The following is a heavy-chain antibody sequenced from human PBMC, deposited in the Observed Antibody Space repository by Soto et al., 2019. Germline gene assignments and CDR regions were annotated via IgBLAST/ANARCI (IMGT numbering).Heavy chain of an antibody. CDR3: ARQRVIPGTPTNCFHP. V-gene: IGHV4-39*01. J-gene: IGHJ5*02. D-gene: IGHD2-15*01. CDR2: IYYTGST. Sequence: SETLSLTCTVSGYSVSSRSYFWGWIRQPPGKGLEWIGTIYYTGSTYYNPSLKSRVTLFVDTSKNQFSLKLTSVTASDTAIYYCARQRVIPGTPTNCFHPWGQGTLVTVS. CDR1: GYSVSSRSYF.